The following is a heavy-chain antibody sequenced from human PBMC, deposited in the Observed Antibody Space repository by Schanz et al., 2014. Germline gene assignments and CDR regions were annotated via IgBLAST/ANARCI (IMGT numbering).Heavy chain of an antibody. D-gene: IGHD6-13*01. CDR1: GFSLDIFA. CDR3: AKAQGSSFDS. V-gene: IGHV3-23*01. CDR2: FNDGGVNK. J-gene: IGHJ4*02. Sequence: EVHLLESGGGLVEPGGSLRLSCATSGFSLDIFAVSWVRQAPGKGLEWVSSFNDGGVNKYYADSVKGRFTISSDNSKSTLYRQMSSQRAEDTAVYYCAKAQGSSFDSWGQGTLVTVSS.